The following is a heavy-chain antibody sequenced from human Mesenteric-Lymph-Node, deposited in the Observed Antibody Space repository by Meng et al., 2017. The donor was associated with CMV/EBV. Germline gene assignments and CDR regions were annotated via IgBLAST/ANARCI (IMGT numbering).Heavy chain of an antibody. CDR1: GFTFSSYS. CDR2: ISSSSSYI. J-gene: IGHJ6*02. CDR3: ARDEDIVVVPAAIRDYYYGMDV. D-gene: IGHD2-2*02. Sequence: GESLKISCAASGFTFSSYSMNWVRQAPGKGLEWVSSISSSSSYIYYADSVKGRFTISRDNAKNSLYLQMNSLRAEDTAVYYCARDEDIVVVPAAIRDYYYGMDVWGQGTTVTVSS. V-gene: IGHV3-21*01.